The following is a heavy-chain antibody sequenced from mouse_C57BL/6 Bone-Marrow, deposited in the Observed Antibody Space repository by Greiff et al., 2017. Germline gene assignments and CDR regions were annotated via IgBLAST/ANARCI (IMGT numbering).Heavy chain of an antibody. CDR3: AVTGLYWYFDV. J-gene: IGHJ1*03. Sequence: VQLQESGAELARPGASVKLSCKASGYTFTSYGFSWVKQRTGQGLEWIGEIYTRSGNTYYNEKFKGKATLTADKSSSTAYMGLRSLTSEDAAVYFCAVTGLYWYFDVWGTGTTVTVSS. CDR1: GYTFTSYG. D-gene: IGHD4-1*01. V-gene: IGHV1-81*01. CDR2: IYTRSGNT.